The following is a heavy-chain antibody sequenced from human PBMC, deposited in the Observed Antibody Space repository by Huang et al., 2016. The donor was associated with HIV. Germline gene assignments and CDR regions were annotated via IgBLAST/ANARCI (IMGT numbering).Heavy chain of an antibody. V-gene: IGHV1-18*01. CDR2: ISAYNGNT. CDR3: ARVSTPPTVTHDY. Sequence: QVQLVQSGAEVKKPGASVKVSCKASGYTFTSYGISWVRQAPGQGLEWRGGISAYNGNTNYAQNLQGRVAMTTDTSTSTYYMERRSLRSDDTAVYYCARVSTPPTVTHDYWGQGTLVTVSS. J-gene: IGHJ4*02. D-gene: IGHD4-17*01. CDR1: GYTFTSYG.